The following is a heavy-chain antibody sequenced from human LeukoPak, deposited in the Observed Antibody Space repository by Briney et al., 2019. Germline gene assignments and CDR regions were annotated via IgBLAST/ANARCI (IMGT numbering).Heavy chain of an antibody. Sequence: GGSLRLSCAASGFTFSSYWMTWVRQAPGKGLEWVANIKQDGGEKYYVDFVKGRFTISRDNAKNSPHLQMNSLRAEDTAVYYCTRDNPFGGHWGQGTLVTVSS. CDR3: TRDNPFGGH. CDR2: IKQDGGEK. CDR1: GFTFSSYW. V-gene: IGHV3-7*03. J-gene: IGHJ4*02. D-gene: IGHD2-15*01.